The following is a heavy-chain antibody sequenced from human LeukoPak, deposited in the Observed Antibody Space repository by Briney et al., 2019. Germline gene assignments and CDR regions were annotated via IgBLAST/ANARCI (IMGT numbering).Heavy chain of an antibody. V-gene: IGHV3-23*01. CDR1: GFTFSSYE. CDR2: ISGSGGST. CDR3: AKDGRGAVAAFPWFDP. D-gene: IGHD6-19*01. Sequence: GGSLRLSCAASGFTFSSYEMNWVRQAPGKGLEWVSAISGSGGSTYYADSVKGRFTISRDNSKNTLYLQMNSLRAEDTAVYYCAKDGRGAVAAFPWFDPWGQGTLVTVSS. J-gene: IGHJ5*02.